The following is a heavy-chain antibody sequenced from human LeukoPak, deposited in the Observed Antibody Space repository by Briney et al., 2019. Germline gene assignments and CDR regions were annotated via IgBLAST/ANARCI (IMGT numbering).Heavy chain of an antibody. J-gene: IGHJ3*01. CDR3: ARYCNAGACSMFKTFDV. CDR1: GGSISSSSYY. Sequence: SETLSLTCTVSGGSISSSSYYWGWIRQPPGKGLEWIGSIYYSGSTYYNPSLKSRVTISVDTSKNQFSLKLSSVTAADTSVYYCARYCNAGACSMFKTFDVWGQGTMVTVSS. V-gene: IGHV4-39*01. D-gene: IGHD2-15*01. CDR2: IYYSGST.